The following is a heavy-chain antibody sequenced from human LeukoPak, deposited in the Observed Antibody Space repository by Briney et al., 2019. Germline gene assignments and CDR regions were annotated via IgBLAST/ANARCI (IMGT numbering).Heavy chain of an antibody. CDR1: GFTFSSYG. CDR3: ARDHLQLYFDY. Sequence: PGGSLRLSCAASGFTFSSYGMHWVRQAPGKGLEWVAVIWYDGSNKYYADSVKGRFTISRDNSKNTLYLQMNSLRAEDTAVYYCARDHLQLYFDYWRQGTLVTVSS. J-gene: IGHJ4*02. V-gene: IGHV3-33*01. CDR2: IWYDGSNK. D-gene: IGHD5-18*01.